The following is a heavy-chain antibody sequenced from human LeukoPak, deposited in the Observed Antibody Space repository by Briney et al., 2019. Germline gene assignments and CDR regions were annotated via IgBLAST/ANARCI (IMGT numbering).Heavy chain of an antibody. CDR2: IKSKTDGGTT. J-gene: IGHJ4*02. V-gene: IGHV3-15*01. D-gene: IGHD3-22*01. CDR1: GFTFSNAW. Sequence: AGSLSLSCAASGFTFSNAWMSWVRQAPGKGLEWVGRIKSKTDGGTTDYAAPVKGRFTISRDDSKNTLFLQMNSLKTEDTAVCYCTTDSLGLYYYDSSGDCFAEWGRGTLVTVSS. CDR3: TTDSLGLYYYDSSGDCFAE.